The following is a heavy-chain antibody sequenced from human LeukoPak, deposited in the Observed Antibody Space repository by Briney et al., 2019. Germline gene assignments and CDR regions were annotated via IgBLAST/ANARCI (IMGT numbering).Heavy chain of an antibody. CDR2: IDWDDDK. CDR3: ARICGGDYLLPY. Sequence: SGPALVKPPRTLSLTCTFSGFSLSTSGMCVSWIRQPPGKALEWLALIDWDDDKYYSTSLKTRLTISKDTSKNQVVLTMTNMDPVDTATYYCARICGGDYLLPYWGQGTLVTVSS. V-gene: IGHV2-70*01. CDR1: GFSLSTSGMC. D-gene: IGHD2-21*02. J-gene: IGHJ4*02.